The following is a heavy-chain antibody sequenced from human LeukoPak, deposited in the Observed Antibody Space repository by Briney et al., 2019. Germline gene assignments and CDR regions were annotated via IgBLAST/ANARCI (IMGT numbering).Heavy chain of an antibody. CDR2: INPNSGGT. D-gene: IGHD3-22*01. CDR3: ARDWYYYDSSGYYYVLYFDY. CDR1: GYTFTGYY. V-gene: IGHV1-2*06. J-gene: IGHJ4*02. Sequence: GASVKVSCKASGYTFTGYYMHWVRQAPGQGLEWMGRINPNSGGTNYAQKFQGRVTMTRDTSISTAYMELSRLRSDDTAVYYCARDWYYYDSSGYYYVLYFDYRGQGTLVTVSS.